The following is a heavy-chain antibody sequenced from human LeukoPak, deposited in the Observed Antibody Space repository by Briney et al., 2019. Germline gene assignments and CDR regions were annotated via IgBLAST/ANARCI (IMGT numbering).Heavy chain of an antibody. CDR3: ARLYGSGPRGAFDI. D-gene: IGHD3-10*01. V-gene: IGHV4-59*08. J-gene: IGHJ3*02. CDR1: GGSLGREF. CDR2: IYDTGTT. Sequence: PSETLSLTCTVSGGSLGREFWTWIRQPPGKGLEWIGYIYDTGTTNYNPSLKSRVTIFVDTSRNQFSLNLTSVTAADTAVYYCARLYGSGPRGAFDIWGQGTLVTVSS.